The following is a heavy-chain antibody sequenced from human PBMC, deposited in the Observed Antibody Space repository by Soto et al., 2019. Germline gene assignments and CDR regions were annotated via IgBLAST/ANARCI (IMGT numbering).Heavy chain of an antibody. CDR1: GFTFSSYW. Sequence: EVQLVESGGGLVQPGGSLRLSCAASGFTFSSYWMHWVRQAPGKGLVWVSRINSDGSSTTYADSVKGRFIISRDNAKNTLYLQMNSLRAEDTAVYYCTRPLYDGSGTPFDHWGQGTLVTVSS. D-gene: IGHD3-22*01. CDR2: INSDGSST. V-gene: IGHV3-74*01. CDR3: TRPLYDGSGTPFDH. J-gene: IGHJ4*02.